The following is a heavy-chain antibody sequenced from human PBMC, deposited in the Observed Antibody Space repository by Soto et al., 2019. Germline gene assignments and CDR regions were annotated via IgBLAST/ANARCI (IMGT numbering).Heavy chain of an antibody. J-gene: IGHJ4*02. Sequence: QVQLVQSGPEVKKPGSSVKVSCTASGGTFNSYTLNWVRQAPGQRPEWVGRVNPIVGMSTSASKFQGRVTLSADKSTTGAYMDLTGLKSEDTAVYYCATSYGSGSTHLDSRGQGTLVTVAS. CDR3: ATSYGSGSTHLDS. D-gene: IGHD3-10*01. CDR2: VNPIVGMS. CDR1: GGTFNSYT. V-gene: IGHV1-69*02.